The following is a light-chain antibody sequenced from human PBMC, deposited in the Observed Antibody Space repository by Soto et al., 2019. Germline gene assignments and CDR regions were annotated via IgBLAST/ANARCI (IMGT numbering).Light chain of an antibody. CDR2: TNN. V-gene: IGLV1-44*01. J-gene: IGLJ3*02. CDR3: AVWDDSLDGWV. CDR1: SSNIGSHV. Sequence: QSVLTQPPSASGTPGQRVTISCSGSSSNIGSHVVYWYQQLAGTAPKLLMYTNNQRPSGVPDRFSGSKSGPSASLAISGLQSEDEADYYCAVWDDSLDGWVFGGGTKLTVL.